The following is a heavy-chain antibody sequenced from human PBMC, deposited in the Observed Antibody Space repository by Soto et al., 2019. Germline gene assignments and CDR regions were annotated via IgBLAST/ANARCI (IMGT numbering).Heavy chain of an antibody. D-gene: IGHD3-9*01. J-gene: IGHJ5*02. V-gene: IGHV3-9*01. CDR3: ARPGRFNFDVLTGSHFDT. Sequence: EVQLVESGGGLIQPGRSLRLPCAASGFVFHDYAMHWVRQAPGKGLEWVSGISWNGVMIAYADSVKGRFTISRDNAKNSLYLQMNSLRAEDTALYYCARPGRFNFDVLTGSHFDTWGQGTPVTVSS. CDR1: GFVFHDYA. CDR2: ISWNGVMI.